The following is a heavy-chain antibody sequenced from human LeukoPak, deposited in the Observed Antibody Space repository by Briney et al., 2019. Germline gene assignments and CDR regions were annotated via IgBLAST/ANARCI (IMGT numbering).Heavy chain of an antibody. CDR1: GGSFSGYY. V-gene: IGHV4-34*01. D-gene: IGHD6-13*01. CDR3: ARGPGYSSSQSYMTAED. Sequence: PSETLSLTCAVYGGSFSGYYWSWIRQPPGKGLEWIGEINHSGSTNYNPSLKSRVTISVDTSKNQFSLKLSSVTAADTAVYYCARGPGYSSSQSYMTAEDWGQGTLVTVSS. J-gene: IGHJ4*02. CDR2: INHSGST.